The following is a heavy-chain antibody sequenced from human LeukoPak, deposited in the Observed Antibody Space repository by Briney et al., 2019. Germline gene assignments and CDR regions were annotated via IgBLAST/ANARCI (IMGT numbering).Heavy chain of an antibody. CDR3: TRGPERYYDSSGYPPGDY. Sequence: SGGSLRLSCAASGFSFSSYSMNWVRQAPGKGLEWVSSISSSKSYIFYADSVKGRFTISRDNAKNSLYLEMTSLRAEDTAVYYCTRGPERYYDSSGYPPGDYWGQGTLVTVSS. CDR1: GFSFSSYS. CDR2: ISSSKSYI. V-gene: IGHV3-21*03. D-gene: IGHD3-22*01. J-gene: IGHJ4*02.